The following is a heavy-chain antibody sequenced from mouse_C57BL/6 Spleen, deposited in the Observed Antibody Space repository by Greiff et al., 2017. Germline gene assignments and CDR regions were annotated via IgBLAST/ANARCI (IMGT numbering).Heavy chain of an antibody. CDR3: ARTVVNYAMDY. D-gene: IGHD1-1*01. Sequence: QVQLQQSGPELVKPGASVKISCKASGYAFSSSWMNWVKQRPGKGLEWIGRIYPGDGDTNYNGKFKGKATLTADKSSSTAYMQLSSLTSEDSAVYFCARTVVNYAMDYWGQGTSVAVSS. CDR2: IYPGDGDT. V-gene: IGHV1-82*01. CDR1: GYAFSSSW. J-gene: IGHJ4*01.